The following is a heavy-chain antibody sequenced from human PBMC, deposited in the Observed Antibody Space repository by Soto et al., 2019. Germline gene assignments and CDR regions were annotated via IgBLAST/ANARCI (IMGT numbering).Heavy chain of an antibody. J-gene: IGHJ6*02. Sequence: SETLSLTCTVSGGSISSYYWSWIRQPPGRGLEWIGYIYYSGSTNYNPSLKSRVIISVDTSKNQFSLKLSSVTAADTAVYYCARGGRRSPGMDVWGQGTTATVSS. V-gene: IGHV4-59*12. CDR2: IYYSGST. CDR1: GGSISSYY. CDR3: ARGGRRSPGMDV.